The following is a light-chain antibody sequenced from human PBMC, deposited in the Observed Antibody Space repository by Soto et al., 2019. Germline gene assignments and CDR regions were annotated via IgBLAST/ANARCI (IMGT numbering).Light chain of an antibody. V-gene: IGLV2-14*01. J-gene: IGLJ1*01. CDR2: EVT. Sequence: SALTQPASVSGSPGQSIAISCTGSSSDIGIYKYVSWYQQHPGKVPKLIIYEVTNRPSGVSNRFSGSKSGNTASLTISGLQAEDEADYYCSSYTTSSTRVFGPGTKATVL. CDR1: SSDIGIYKY. CDR3: SSYTTSSTRV.